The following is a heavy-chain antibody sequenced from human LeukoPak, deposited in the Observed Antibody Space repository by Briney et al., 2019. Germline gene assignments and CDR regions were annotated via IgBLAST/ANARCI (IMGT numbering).Heavy chain of an antibody. J-gene: IGHJ4*02. CDR1: GFTFSSYD. Sequence: GSLRLSCAASGFTFSSYDMHWVRQATGKGLEWVSAIGTAGDTYYPGSVKGRFTISRENAKNSLYLQMNSLRAGDTAVYYCARASPYGSHFDYWGQGTLVTVSS. V-gene: IGHV3-13*01. D-gene: IGHD1-26*01. CDR2: IGTAGDT. CDR3: ARASPYGSHFDY.